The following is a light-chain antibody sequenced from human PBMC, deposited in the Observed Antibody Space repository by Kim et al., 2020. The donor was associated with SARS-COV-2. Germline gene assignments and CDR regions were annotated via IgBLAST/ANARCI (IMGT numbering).Light chain of an antibody. V-gene: IGKV3-20*01. CDR1: ESDSSNS. Sequence: SHGERASLTCSASESDSSNSIAWCQQKQGQAPSRLINDASSRATGIPDGCIGSGSWTDVTLTITRRVQEDFAVYYCQQYNSSPATFGQGTKVDIK. J-gene: IGKJ1*01. CDR3: QQYNSSPAT. CDR2: DAS.